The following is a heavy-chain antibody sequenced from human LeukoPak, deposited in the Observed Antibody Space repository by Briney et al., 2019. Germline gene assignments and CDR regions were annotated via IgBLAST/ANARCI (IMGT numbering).Heavy chain of an antibody. J-gene: IGHJ6*03. Sequence: GGSLRLSCAASGFTFSTYAMHWVRQAPGKGLVWVAAISYDGSNKYYADSVKGRFTISRDNSKNTLYLQMNSLRAEDTAVYYCAKAATPRNYYYYYMDVWGKGTTVTISS. D-gene: IGHD2-15*01. CDR2: ISYDGSNK. CDR1: GFTFSTYA. V-gene: IGHV3-30*04. CDR3: AKAATPRNYYYYYMDV.